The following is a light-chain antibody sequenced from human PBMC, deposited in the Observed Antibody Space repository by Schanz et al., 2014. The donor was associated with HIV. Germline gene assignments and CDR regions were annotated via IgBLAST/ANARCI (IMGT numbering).Light chain of an antibody. CDR1: QNIRNY. J-gene: IGKJ2*01. V-gene: IGKV1-39*01. CDR2: AAS. CDR3: QQSYSIPYT. Sequence: DIQMPQSPSSLSASVGDRVTITCRASQNIRNYLNWYQQTPGKAPKSLIYAASSLQSGVPSRFSGSGFGTDFTLTISSLQPEDFGIYFCQQSYSIPYTFGQGTKLEIK.